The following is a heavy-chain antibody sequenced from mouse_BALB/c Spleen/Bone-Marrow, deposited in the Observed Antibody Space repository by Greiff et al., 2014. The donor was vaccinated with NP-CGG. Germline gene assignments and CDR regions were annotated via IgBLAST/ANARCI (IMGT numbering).Heavy chain of an antibody. CDR1: GFNIKDYY. J-gene: IGHJ2*01. V-gene: IGHV14-4*02. CDR2: IDPENGDT. Sequence: VQLQQSGAELVRSGASVKLSCTASGFNIKDYYMHWVKQRPEQGLEWIGWIDPENGDTEYAPKFQGKATMTADTSSNTAYLQLSSLTSEDTAVYYCNAGTVVHYWGQGTTLTVSS. D-gene: IGHD1-1*01. CDR3: NAGTVVHY.